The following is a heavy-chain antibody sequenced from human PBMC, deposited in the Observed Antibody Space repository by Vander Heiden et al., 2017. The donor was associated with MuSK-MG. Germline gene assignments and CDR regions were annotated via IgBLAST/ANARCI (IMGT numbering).Heavy chain of an antibody. V-gene: IGHV1-2*02. CDR1: GFTFTDYY. Sequence: QVQLVQSGAEVKKPGASVKVSCKISGFTFTDYYNHWVRQAPGQGLQWMGWINPRREATKYEETFQGRVTMTSDTSISTAYMELTGLKSDDTAVYYCARIVRGFDYWGQGTLVTVSS. D-gene: IGHD3-10*02. CDR2: INPRREAT. CDR3: ARIVRGFDY. J-gene: IGHJ4*02.